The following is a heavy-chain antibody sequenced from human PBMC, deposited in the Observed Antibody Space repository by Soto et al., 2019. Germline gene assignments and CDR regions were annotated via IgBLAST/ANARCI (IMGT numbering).Heavy chain of an antibody. CDR2: IKQDGSEK. D-gene: IGHD3-3*01. J-gene: IGHJ1*01. CDR1: GFTFSSYW. CDR3: ARGPHYDFWSGGAEYFQH. Sequence: EVQLVESGGGLVQPGGSLSLSCAASGFTFSSYWMSWVRQAPGKGLEWVANIKQDGSEKYYVDSVKGRFTISRDNAKNSLYLQMNSLRAEDTAVYYCARGPHYDFWSGGAEYFQHWGQGTLVTVSS. V-gene: IGHV3-7*01.